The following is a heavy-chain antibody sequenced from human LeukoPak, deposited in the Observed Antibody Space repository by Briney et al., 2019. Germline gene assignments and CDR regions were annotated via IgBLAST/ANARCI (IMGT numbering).Heavy chain of an antibody. V-gene: IGHV4-34*01. D-gene: IGHD2-21*01. Sequence: GSLRLSCAASGFTFSNAWMSWVRQAPGKGLEWIGEINHSGSTNYNPSLKSRVTISVDTSKNQFSLKLSSVTAADTAVYYCARPGRTTSFAVVRAKFDYWGQGTLVTVSS. CDR2: INHSGST. CDR3: ARPGRTTSFAVVRAKFDY. CDR1: GFTFSNAW. J-gene: IGHJ4*02.